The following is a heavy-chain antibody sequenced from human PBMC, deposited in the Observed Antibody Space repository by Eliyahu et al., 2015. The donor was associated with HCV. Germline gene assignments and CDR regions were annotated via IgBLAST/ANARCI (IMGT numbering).Heavy chain of an antibody. CDR2: INHSGSA. CDR3: ARVTIFGVVRYAFDI. V-gene: IGHV4-34*01. D-gene: IGHD3-3*01. Sequence: QVQLQQWGAGLLRPSETLSLTCAVYGXSFSSYFWNWIRQPPGKGLEWIGEINHSGSANYNPSLKSRVTISVDTSKNQFSLKVTSVTAADTAVYYCARVTIFGVVRYAFDIWGQGTNGHRLF. J-gene: IGHJ3*02. CDR1: GXSFSSYF.